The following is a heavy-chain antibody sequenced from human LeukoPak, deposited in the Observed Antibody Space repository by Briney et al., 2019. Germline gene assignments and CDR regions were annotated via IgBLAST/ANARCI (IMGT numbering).Heavy chain of an antibody. D-gene: IGHD2-21*02. V-gene: IGHV4-34*01. Sequence: SETLSLTCAVYGGSFSGYYWSWIRQPPGKGLEWIGEINHSGSTNYNPSLKSRVTISVDTSKNQFSLKLSSVTAADTAVYYCARATIVVVTAYGMDVWGQGTAVTVSS. CDR3: ARATIVVVTAYGMDV. CDR2: INHSGST. CDR1: GGSFSGYY. J-gene: IGHJ6*02.